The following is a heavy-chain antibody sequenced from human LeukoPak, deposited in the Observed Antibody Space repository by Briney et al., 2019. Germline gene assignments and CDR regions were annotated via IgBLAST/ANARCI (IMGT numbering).Heavy chain of an antibody. Sequence: GASVKVSCKASGYTFTSYHIHWVRQAPGQGLEWMGMINPSGGGTNYAQKFQGRVTMTRDKSTTTVYMELSSLRSEDTAVYYCARRKDFAVAGLNYWGQGTLLTVSS. V-gene: IGHV1-46*01. CDR2: INPSGGGT. CDR1: GYTFTSYH. J-gene: IGHJ4*02. CDR3: ARRKDFAVAGLNY. D-gene: IGHD6-19*01.